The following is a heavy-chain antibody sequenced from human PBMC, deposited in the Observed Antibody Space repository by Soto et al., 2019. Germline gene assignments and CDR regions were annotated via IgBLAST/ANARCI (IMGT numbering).Heavy chain of an antibody. CDR3: ARIPFGYYGMDV. Sequence: PSETLSLTCTVSGGSIYSGDYYWSWIRQHPGKGLEWIGNIYYSGSTHYNPSLKSRVTISVDTSKTQLSLKLSSVTAADTAVYYCARIPFGYYGMDVWGQGTTVTVSS. J-gene: IGHJ6*02. D-gene: IGHD3-16*01. CDR1: GGSIYSGDYY. V-gene: IGHV4-31*03. CDR2: IYYSGST.